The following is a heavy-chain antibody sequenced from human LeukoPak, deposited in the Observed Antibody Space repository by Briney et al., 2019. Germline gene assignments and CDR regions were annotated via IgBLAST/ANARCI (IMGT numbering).Heavy chain of an antibody. V-gene: IGHV4-59*02. CDR3: VRDSRYGSGWFEDGLDF. CDR2: INDRGST. Sequence: SETLSLTCTVSGDSVRSYYWSWIRQPPGQGLEWLGHINDRGSTNYNPSLQGRVTISIDTSKNQFSLKVSSVTAADTAVYYCVRDSRYGSGWFEDGLDFWGQGTTVAVSS. J-gene: IGHJ6*02. CDR1: GDSVRSYY. D-gene: IGHD6-13*01.